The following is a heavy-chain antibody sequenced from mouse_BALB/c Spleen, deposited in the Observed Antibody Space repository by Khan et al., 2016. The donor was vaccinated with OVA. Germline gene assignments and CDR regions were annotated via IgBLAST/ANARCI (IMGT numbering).Heavy chain of an antibody. D-gene: IGHD2-4*01. J-gene: IGHJ3*01. CDR2: IWCGGTT. V-gene: IGHV2-2*02. CDR1: GFSLTSYG. CDR3: DRKYDYDEGIAY. Sequence: VQLQESGPGLVQPSQSLSITCTVSGFSLTSYGVHWVRQSPGKGLEWLGVIWCGGTTDYNASLISRLSISKDNSKSQVFLKLNSLHANDTAIYXCDRKYDYDEGIAYWGQGTLVIVSA.